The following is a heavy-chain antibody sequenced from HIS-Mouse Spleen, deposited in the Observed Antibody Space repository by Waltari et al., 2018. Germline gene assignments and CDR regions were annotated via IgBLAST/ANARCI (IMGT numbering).Heavy chain of an antibody. CDR3: ARGRYNIPVYFDY. CDR2: INHSGST. CDR1: GGSFSGYY. D-gene: IGHD1-20*01. Sequence: QVQLQQWGAGLLKPSETLSLTCAVYGGSFSGYYWSWIRQPPGKGLAWIGEINHSGSTNYNPSIKSRVTISVDTSKNQFSLKLSSVTAADTAVYYCARGRYNIPVYFDYWGQGTLVTVSS. V-gene: IGHV4-34*01. J-gene: IGHJ4*02.